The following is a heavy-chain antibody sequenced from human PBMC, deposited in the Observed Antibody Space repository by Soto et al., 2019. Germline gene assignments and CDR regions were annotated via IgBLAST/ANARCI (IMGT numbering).Heavy chain of an antibody. D-gene: IGHD4-17*01. CDR2: IIPALGTA. V-gene: IGHV1-69*08. J-gene: IGHJ2*01. Sequence: QDQLVQSGAEVKKPGSSVKVSCKASGGTFSSHTFSWVRQAPGQGLEWMGRIIPALGTATYAQKFQGRVTTPADESATTVYMELNSLRSEDTAVYYCARPDFGDYWYFDPWCRGTLVTVSS. CDR1: GGTFSSHT. CDR3: ARPDFGDYWYFDP.